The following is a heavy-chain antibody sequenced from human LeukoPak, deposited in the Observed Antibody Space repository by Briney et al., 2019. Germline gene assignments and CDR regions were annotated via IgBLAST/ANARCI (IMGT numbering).Heavy chain of an antibody. Sequence: ASVKVSCKASGYIFISYAMHWVRQAPGQRLEWMGWITAGNGNTKYSQKFQGRVTMTRDTSTSTVYMELSSLRSEDTAVYYCARPRDGYNYFDYWGQGILVTVSS. J-gene: IGHJ4*02. CDR3: ARPRDGYNYFDY. V-gene: IGHV1-3*01. CDR1: GYIFISYA. CDR2: ITAGNGNT. D-gene: IGHD5-24*01.